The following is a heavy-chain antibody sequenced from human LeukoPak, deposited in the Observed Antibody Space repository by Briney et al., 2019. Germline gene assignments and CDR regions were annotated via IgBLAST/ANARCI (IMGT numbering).Heavy chain of an antibody. J-gene: IGHJ4*02. V-gene: IGHV3-23*01. D-gene: IGHD1-1*01. CDR2: IRDSGGST. CDR1: GFSFSSYA. CDR3: AKNPRLEGWIYFDS. Sequence: GGSLRLSCAASGFSFSSYAMSWVRQAPGKGLEWVSAIRDSGGSTYYADSVKGRFTISRDNSQNTLYLQMNSLTAEDTAVYYCAKNPRLEGWIYFDSWGQGILVTVSS.